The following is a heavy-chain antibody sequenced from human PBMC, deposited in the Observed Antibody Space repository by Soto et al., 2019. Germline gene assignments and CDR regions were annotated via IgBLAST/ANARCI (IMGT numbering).Heavy chain of an antibody. Sequence: PSETLSLTCGVYGGSFRNYYWIWVRQPPGKGLELIGEVNRSGEATYNPSLQSRVSISLDTSNKHFSLKMTSVTAADTAIYFCARAERFPRYWFDPWGQGTKVTVSS. CDR1: GGSFRNYY. CDR3: ARAERFPRYWFDP. J-gene: IGHJ5*02. D-gene: IGHD3-10*01. CDR2: VNRSGEA. V-gene: IGHV4-34*01.